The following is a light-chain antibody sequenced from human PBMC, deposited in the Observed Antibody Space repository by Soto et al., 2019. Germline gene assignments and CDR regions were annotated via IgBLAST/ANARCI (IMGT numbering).Light chain of an antibody. CDR3: QQSYSTPYT. V-gene: IGKV1-39*01. CDR2: DAS. CDR1: QSISSW. J-gene: IGKJ5*01. Sequence: DTQMTQSPSSVSSSVGDRVTITCRASQSISSWLAWYQQKPGKAPKLLIYDASSLESGVPSRFSGSGSGTDFTLTISSLQPEDFATYFCQQSYSTPYTFGQGTRLEIK.